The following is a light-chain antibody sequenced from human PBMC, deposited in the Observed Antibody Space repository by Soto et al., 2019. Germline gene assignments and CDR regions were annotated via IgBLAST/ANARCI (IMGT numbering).Light chain of an antibody. J-gene: IGKJ1*01. CDR3: QQDGSSGT. CDR2: GAS. V-gene: IGKV3-20*01. CDR1: QSVSNNY. Sequence: EIVLTQSPGTLSLSPGERATLSCRASQSVSNNYLAWYQQKPGQAPRLLIYGASNSATGIPDRFSGSGSGTVFVRTISRLEHEDFSVYYCQQDGSSGTFGQGTKVEIK.